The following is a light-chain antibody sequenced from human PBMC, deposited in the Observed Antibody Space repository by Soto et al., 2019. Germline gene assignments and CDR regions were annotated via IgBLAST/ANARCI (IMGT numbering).Light chain of an antibody. CDR1: SSNIGAGYD. CDR2: GNS. J-gene: IGLJ3*02. CDR3: QSYDSSLSAWV. V-gene: IGLV1-40*01. Sequence: QLVLTQPPSVSGAPGQRVTISCTGSSSNIGAGYDVHWYQQLPGTAPKLLIYGNSNRPSVVPDRFSGSKSGTSASLGITGLQAEDEADYYCQSYDSSLSAWVFGGGTKLTVL.